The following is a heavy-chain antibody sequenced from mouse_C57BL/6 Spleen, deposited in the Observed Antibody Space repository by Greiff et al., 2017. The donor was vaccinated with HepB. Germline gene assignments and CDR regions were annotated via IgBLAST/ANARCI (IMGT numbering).Heavy chain of an antibody. J-gene: IGHJ2*01. CDR1: GFTFSSYA. V-gene: IGHV5-9-1*02. Sequence: EVQRVESGEGLVKPGGSLKLSCAASGFTFSSYAMSWVRQTPEKRLEWVAYISSGGDYIYYADTVKGRFTISRDNARNTLYLQMSSLKSEDTAMYYCTREATAYYFDYWGQGTTLTVSS. CDR2: ISSGGDYI. D-gene: IGHD1-2*01. CDR3: TREATAYYFDY.